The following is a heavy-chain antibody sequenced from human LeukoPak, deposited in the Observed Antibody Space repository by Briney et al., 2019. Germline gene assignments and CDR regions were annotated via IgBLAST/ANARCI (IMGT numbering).Heavy chain of an antibody. J-gene: IGHJ6*03. CDR1: GGSVNSNSQY. CDR3: VMTTGVSVAGTKYYYIDV. CDR2: ILYGGST. V-gene: IGHV4-39*07. D-gene: IGHD6-19*01. Sequence: SETLSLTCAVSGGSVNSNSQYWGWIRQPPGKTLELIGTILYGGSTYYNPSLTSRVTISGDTSKNQFFLKLKSVTAADTAIYFCVMTTGVSVAGTKYYYIDVWGKGTTLTVSS.